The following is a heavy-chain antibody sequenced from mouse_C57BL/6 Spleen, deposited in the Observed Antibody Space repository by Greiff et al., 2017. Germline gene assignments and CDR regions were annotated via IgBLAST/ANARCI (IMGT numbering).Heavy chain of an antibody. J-gene: IGHJ3*01. CDR2: ISSGGSYT. Sequence: EVKLMESGGDLVKPGGSLKLSCAASGFTFSSYGMSWVRQTPDKRLEWVATISSGGSYTYYPDSVKGRFTISRDNAKNTLYLQMSSLKSEDTAMYYCAAYYSNPGGFAYWGQGTLVTVSA. V-gene: IGHV5-6*01. D-gene: IGHD2-5*01. CDR3: AAYYSNPGGFAY. CDR1: GFTFSSYG.